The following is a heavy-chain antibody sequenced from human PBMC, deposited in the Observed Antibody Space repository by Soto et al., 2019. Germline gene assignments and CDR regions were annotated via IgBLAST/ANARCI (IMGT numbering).Heavy chain of an antibody. D-gene: IGHD3-16*01. V-gene: IGHV4-4*07. CDR3: AKGGTYYFDS. Sequence: ETLSLTCHVSGGSISNFYWSWIRQSSGKGLEWIGRLYTRGTTDYNPSLKSRVTMSIDTSKNRVSLSLTSVTAADTAVYYCAKGGTYYFDSWGQGIVVTVSS. J-gene: IGHJ4*02. CDR1: GGSISNFY. CDR2: LYTRGTT.